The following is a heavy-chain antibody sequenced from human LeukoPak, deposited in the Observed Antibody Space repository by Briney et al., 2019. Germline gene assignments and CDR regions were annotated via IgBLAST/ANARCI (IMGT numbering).Heavy chain of an antibody. J-gene: IGHJ4*02. D-gene: IGHD3-22*01. CDR3: ARDESSRDDSGGYHY. CDR2: VHFSGST. V-gene: IGHV4-4*07. CDR1: SASVSSHL. Sequence: SETLSLTCAVSSASVSSHLRSWIPQPAGKGLEWVGRVHFSGSTNYNPSLRSRVAISLDKSKNELSLTLKSVSAADTAVYYCARDESSRDDSGGYHYWGRGVLVTVSS.